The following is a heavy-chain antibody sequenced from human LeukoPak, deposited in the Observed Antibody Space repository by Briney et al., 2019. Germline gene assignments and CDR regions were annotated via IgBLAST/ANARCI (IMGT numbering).Heavy chain of an antibody. CDR1: GLTFSSYG. CDR2: IWYDGSNK. Sequence: PGGSLRLSCAASGLTFSSYGMHWVRQAPGKGLEWVAVIWYDGSNKYYADSVKGRFTISRDNSKNTLYLQMNSLRAEDTAVYYCAKNGAGYCSSTSCYYLGHWGQGTLVTVSS. J-gene: IGHJ4*02. CDR3: AKNGAGYCSSTSCYYLGH. D-gene: IGHD2-2*01. V-gene: IGHV3-30*02.